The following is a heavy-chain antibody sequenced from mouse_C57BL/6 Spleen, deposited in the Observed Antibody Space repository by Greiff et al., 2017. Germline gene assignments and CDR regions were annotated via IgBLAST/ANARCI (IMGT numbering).Heavy chain of an antibody. CDR2: IDPENGDT. V-gene: IGHV14-4*01. CDR3: TADYYGSRGFDV. D-gene: IGHD1-1*01. Sequence: VQLQQSGAELVRPGASVTLSCTASGFNIKDDYMHWVKQRPEQGLEWIGWIDPENGDTEYASKFQGKATITADTSSNTAYLQLSSLTSEDTAVYYCTADYYGSRGFDVWGTGTTVTVSS. J-gene: IGHJ1*03. CDR1: GFNIKDDY.